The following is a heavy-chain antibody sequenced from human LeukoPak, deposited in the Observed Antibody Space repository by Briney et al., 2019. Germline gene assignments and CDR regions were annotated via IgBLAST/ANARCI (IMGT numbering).Heavy chain of an antibody. CDR3: AKNKKSTTGTTMYYFDY. CDR2: ISGSGGST. CDR1: RFTFSSYA. J-gene: IGHJ4*02. V-gene: IGHV3-23*01. D-gene: IGHD1-1*01. Sequence: SMTPSCALSRFTFSSYAMSWVRHAPGKGLEWVSAISGSGGSTYYADCVKGRFTISSDNSKNTVYLQMNSLRAEDKAVYYCAKNKKSTTGTTMYYFDYWGQGTLVTVSS.